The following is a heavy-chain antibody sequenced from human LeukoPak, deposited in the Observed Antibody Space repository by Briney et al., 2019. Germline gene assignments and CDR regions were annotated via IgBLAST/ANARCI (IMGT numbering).Heavy chain of an antibody. CDR3: AKVLDDYIWGSYRYFDY. CDR2: INGSGGST. J-gene: IGHJ4*02. V-gene: IGHV3-23*01. Sequence: GGSLRLSCAASGFTFSSYAMSWVRQAPGKGLEWVSAINGSGGSTYYADSVKGRFTISRDNSKNTLFLQMNSLRAEDTAVYYCAKVLDDYIWGSYRYFDYWGQGTLVTVSS. D-gene: IGHD3-16*02. CDR1: GFTFSSYA.